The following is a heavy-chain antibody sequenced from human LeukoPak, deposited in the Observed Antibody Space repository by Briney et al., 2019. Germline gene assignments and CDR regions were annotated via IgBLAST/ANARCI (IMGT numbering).Heavy chain of an antibody. CDR1: GFTFSSHG. V-gene: IGHV3-23*01. CDR3: ATGGLLWFGELSDY. Sequence: GGTLRLSCAASGFTFSSHGINWVRQAPGKGLEWVSGISPSDSISYYADSVKGRFTISRDNSKNTVSLQMNSLRAEDTAVYYCATGGLLWFGELSDYWGQGTLVTVSS. J-gene: IGHJ4*02. CDR2: ISPSDSIS. D-gene: IGHD3-10*01.